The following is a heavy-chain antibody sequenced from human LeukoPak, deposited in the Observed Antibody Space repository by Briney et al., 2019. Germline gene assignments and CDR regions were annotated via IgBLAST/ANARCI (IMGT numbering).Heavy chain of an antibody. CDR3: ARDHVREATVYYFDS. CDR1: GFTFSSYA. Sequence: GGSLRLSCAASGFTFSSYAMHWVRQAPGKGPEWVAVVLYDGSNRFYTDSVEGRFTISRDNSKNTLHLQMTSLRVEDTAVYYCARDHVREATVYYFDSWGQGTLVTVSS. D-gene: IGHD3-10*02. V-gene: IGHV3-30*07. CDR2: VLYDGSNR. J-gene: IGHJ4*02.